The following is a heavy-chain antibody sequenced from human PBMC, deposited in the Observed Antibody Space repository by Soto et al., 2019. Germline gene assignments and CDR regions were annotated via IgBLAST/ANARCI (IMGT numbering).Heavy chain of an antibody. D-gene: IGHD2-2*01. CDR2: IIPIFGTA. V-gene: IGHV1-69*01. CDR1: GGTFSSYA. Sequence: QVQLVQSGAEVKKPGSSVKVSCKASGGTFSSYAISWVRQAPGQGLEWMGGIIPIFGTANYAQKFQGRVTITADESTSTAYMELSSLRSDDTAVYYCSSGLVPAAYDAFDIWGQGTMVTVSS. CDR3: SSGLVPAAYDAFDI. J-gene: IGHJ3*02.